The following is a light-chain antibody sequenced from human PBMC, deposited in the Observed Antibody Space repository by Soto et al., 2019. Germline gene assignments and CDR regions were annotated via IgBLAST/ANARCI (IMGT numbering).Light chain of an antibody. CDR1: MRDVGAYNL. J-gene: IGLJ3*02. CDR2: EVR. Sequence: QSVLTQPVSVSGSAGQSITISCSGTMRDVGAYNLVSWYQQHPGTAPKLIIYEVRNRPSGISSRFSGSRSGNTASLTISGLQPEDEGEYYCSAYTARSTLVFGGGTKLTVL. CDR3: SAYTARSTLV. V-gene: IGLV2-14*01.